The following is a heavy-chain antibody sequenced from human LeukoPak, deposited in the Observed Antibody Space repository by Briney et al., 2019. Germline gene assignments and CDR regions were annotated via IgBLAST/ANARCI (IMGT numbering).Heavy chain of an antibody. CDR2: ISGSGGST. V-gene: IGHV3-23*01. Sequence: GGSLRLSCAASGFAFSSYAMSWVRQAPGKGLEWVSAISGSGGSTYYADSVKGRFAISRDNSKNTLYLQMNSLRAEDTAVYYCAKVSSGYQVEYFSTGARAPWSPSPQ. CDR1: GFAFSSYA. CDR3: AKVSSGYQVEYFST. J-gene: IGHJ1*01. D-gene: IGHD3-22*01.